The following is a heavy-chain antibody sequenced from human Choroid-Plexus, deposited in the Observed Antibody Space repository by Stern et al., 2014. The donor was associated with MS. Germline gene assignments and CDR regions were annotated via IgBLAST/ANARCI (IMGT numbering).Heavy chain of an antibody. CDR2: VSYDGSNK. Sequence: VQLVESGGGVVQPGRPLRLSCAASGFTFGRCAMHWVRQAPGKGLEWVAGVSYDGSNKYYADSVKGRFTISRDNSQNTLYMQMSSLRPEDTAVYYCAKDRQYLTYFFDHWGQGSLVTVSS. CDR1: GFTFGRCA. J-gene: IGHJ5*02. D-gene: IGHD2/OR15-2a*01. CDR3: AKDRQYLTYFFDH. V-gene: IGHV3-30*18.